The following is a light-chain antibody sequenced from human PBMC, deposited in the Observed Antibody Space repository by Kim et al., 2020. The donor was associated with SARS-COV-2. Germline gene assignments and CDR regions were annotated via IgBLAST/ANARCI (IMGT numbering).Light chain of an antibody. CDR1: TIGSKK. CDR2: RDS. CDR3: QVWDSSTAWV. V-gene: IGLV3-9*01. J-gene: IGLJ3*02. Sequence: VARRQTARITCGGNTIGSKKVRWYQQKPGQDPVLVIYRDSNRPSGIPERFAGSNSGNTATLTIRRAQAGDEADYYCQVWDSSTAWVFGGGTQLTVL.